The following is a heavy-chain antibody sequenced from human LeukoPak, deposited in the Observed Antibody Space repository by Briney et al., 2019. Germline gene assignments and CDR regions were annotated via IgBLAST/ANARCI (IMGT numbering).Heavy chain of an antibody. CDR3: AKDSFSGIVVVPAGFDY. D-gene: IGHD2-2*01. CDR1: GFTFSSYG. V-gene: IGHV3-30*02. J-gene: IGHJ4*02. Sequence: PGGSLRLSCAASGFTFSSYGMHWVRQAPGKGLEWVAFIQYDGSNKYYADSVKGRFTISRDNSKNTLYLQMNSLRAEDTAVYYCAKDSFSGIVVVPAGFDYWGQGTLVTVSS. CDR2: IQYDGSNK.